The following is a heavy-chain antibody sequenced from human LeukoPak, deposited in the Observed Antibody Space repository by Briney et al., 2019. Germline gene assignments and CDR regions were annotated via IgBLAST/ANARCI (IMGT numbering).Heavy chain of an antibody. J-gene: IGHJ4*02. CDR3: ARAVIVGATTYDY. CDR1: GVSVASRSYF. D-gene: IGHD1-26*01. V-gene: IGHV4-39*07. CDR2: IYYSGST. Sequence: SETLSLTCTVSGVSVASRSYFWGWLRQPPGKGLEWIGSIYYSGSTYYNPSLKSRVTISVDTSKNQFSLKLSSVTAADTAVYYCARAVIVGATTYDYWGQGTLVTVSS.